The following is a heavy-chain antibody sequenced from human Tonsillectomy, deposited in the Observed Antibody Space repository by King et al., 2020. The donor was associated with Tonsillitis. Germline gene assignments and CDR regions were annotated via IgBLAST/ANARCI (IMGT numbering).Heavy chain of an antibody. V-gene: IGHV4-30-4*08. CDR1: GGSISRGDDY. CDR3: ARGEGSGSYWVPKGVDS. Sequence: QLQESGPRLVMPSQTLSLTCTVPGGSISRGDDYWSWIRPSPGQGLEWIGYIYYNGNTFYNSSLKSRVTISINMSKTQFSLTMRSVTVADQAVYYCARGEGSGSYWVPKGVDSWGQGVPVTVSS. CDR2: IYYNGNT. D-gene: IGHD3-10*01. J-gene: IGHJ5*01.